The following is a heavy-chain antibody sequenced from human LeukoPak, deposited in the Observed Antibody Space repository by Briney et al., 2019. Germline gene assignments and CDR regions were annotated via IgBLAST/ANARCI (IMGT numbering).Heavy chain of an antibody. D-gene: IGHD3-22*01. CDR2: IRSKANSYAT. Sequence: GGSLKLSCAASGFTFSGSAMHWVRQASGKGLEWVGRIRSKANSYATAYAASVKGRFTISRDDSKNTAYLQMNSLKTDDTAVYYCTRRGSSGYLDYWGQGTLVTVSS. J-gene: IGHJ4*02. CDR1: GFTFSGSA. V-gene: IGHV3-73*01. CDR3: TRRGSSGYLDY.